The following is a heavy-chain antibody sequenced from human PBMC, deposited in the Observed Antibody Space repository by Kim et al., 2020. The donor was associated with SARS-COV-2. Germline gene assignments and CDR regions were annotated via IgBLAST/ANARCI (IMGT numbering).Heavy chain of an antibody. J-gene: IGHJ4*02. D-gene: IGHD2-15*01. CDR3: ARDPRGVVSPYYFDY. Sequence: HKFQGRCTIPADEYTSTAYMELSSLRSEDTAVYYCARDPRGVVSPYYFDYWGQGTLVTVSS. V-gene: IGHV1-69*01.